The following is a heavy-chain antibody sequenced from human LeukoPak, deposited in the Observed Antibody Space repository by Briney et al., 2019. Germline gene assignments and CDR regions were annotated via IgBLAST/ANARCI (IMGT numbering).Heavy chain of an antibody. J-gene: IGHJ4*02. CDR3: ARGSPNYENYYGSGSYKWAFDY. CDR2: IYTTGST. Sequence: SETLSLTCTVSGSSIGTYSWSWIRQPPGKGLEWVGYIYTTGSTHYNPSLKSRVTMSLDTSKNQLSLRLSSVTAADTAVYYCARGSPNYENYYGSGSYKWAFDYWGQGTLVTVSS. D-gene: IGHD3-10*01. CDR1: GSSIGTYS. V-gene: IGHV4-4*09.